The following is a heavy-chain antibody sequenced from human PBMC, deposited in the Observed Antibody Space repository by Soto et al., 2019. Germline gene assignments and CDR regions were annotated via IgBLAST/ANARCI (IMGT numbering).Heavy chain of an antibody. CDR2: IYYSGST. J-gene: IGHJ6*02. Sequence: QVQLQESGPGLVKPSQTLSLTCTVSGGSISSGGYYWSWIRQHPGKGLEWIGYIYYSGSTYYKPSLKSRVTISVDTSKNQLSLKLSTVTAADTAVYYCASGPSLSYGYYYGMDVWGQGTTVTVSS. V-gene: IGHV4-31*03. CDR3: ASGPSLSYGYYYGMDV. D-gene: IGHD2-8*01. CDR1: GGSISSGGYY.